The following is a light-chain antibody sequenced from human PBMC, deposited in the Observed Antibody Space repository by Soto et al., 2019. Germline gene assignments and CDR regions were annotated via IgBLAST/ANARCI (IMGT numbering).Light chain of an antibody. CDR2: QAS. J-gene: IGKJ2*01. Sequence: DIQMTQSPSTPSASVGDRVAITCRASQSVSGWLAWYQQKPGKVPKLLIYQASTLEDGVPSRFSGSGSGTECTLTISSLQPDDSATYYCQHYNDHSDTWGPGTNLESK. CDR3: QHYNDHSDT. CDR1: QSVSGW. V-gene: IGKV1-5*03.